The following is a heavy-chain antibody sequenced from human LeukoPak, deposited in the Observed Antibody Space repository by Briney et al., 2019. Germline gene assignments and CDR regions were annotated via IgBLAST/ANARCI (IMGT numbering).Heavy chain of an antibody. Sequence: GGSLRLSCAASGFTFSNFAMSWVRQAPGKGLEWVSAISGSGGSTYYADSVKGRFTISRDNSKNTLYLQVNSLRAEDTAVYYCARRCSSRSCPFDYWGQGTLVTVSS. J-gene: IGHJ4*02. D-gene: IGHD2-2*01. V-gene: IGHV3-23*01. CDR2: ISGSGGST. CDR1: GFTFSNFA. CDR3: ARRCSSRSCPFDY.